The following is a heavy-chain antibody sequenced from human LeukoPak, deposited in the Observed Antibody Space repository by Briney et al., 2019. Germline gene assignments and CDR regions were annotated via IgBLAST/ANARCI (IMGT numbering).Heavy chain of an antibody. V-gene: IGHV3-21*06. CDR3: ARANLASSFDP. CDR2: ISSSATYI. CDR1: GFTFSSYN. J-gene: IGHJ5*02. D-gene: IGHD2-15*01. Sequence: PGGSLRLSCAASGFTFSSYNMICVRQAPGKGREWVSSISSSATYIYYTDSLKGRFTISRDNAKNSLYLQMNSRRAEDTAVYYCARANLASSFDPWGQGTLVTVSS.